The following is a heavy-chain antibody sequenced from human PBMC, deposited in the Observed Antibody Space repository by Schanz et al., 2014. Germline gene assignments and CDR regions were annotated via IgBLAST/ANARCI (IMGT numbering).Heavy chain of an antibody. CDR2: INPIGDST. J-gene: IGHJ4*02. CDR3: ARDGEAAAGCDY. D-gene: IGHD6-13*01. CDR1: GYTFTSYY. V-gene: IGHV1-46*03. Sequence: QVQLVQSGAEVKKPGASVKVSCKASGYTFTSYYMHWVRQAPGQGLEWMGVINPIGDSTNYEQKFQGRVTTTRDTSTSTVYRELSSVRSDDTGVYYCARDGEAAAGCDYWGQGTLVTVSS.